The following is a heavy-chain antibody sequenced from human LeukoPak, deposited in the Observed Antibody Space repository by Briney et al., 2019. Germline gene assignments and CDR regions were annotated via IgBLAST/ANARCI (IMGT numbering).Heavy chain of an antibody. CDR1: GFTVSGNY. J-gene: IGHJ4*02. V-gene: IGHV3-53*01. CDR3: ARGLYPAAFDS. D-gene: IGHD2-2*01. CDR2: IYTGGTT. Sequence: GGSLRLSCAASGFTVSGNYISWVRQAPGKGLEWVSIIYTGGTTYYADSVKGRFTISRDNSKNTLYLQMNSLRAEDTAVYYCARGLYPAAFDSWGQGTLVTVSS.